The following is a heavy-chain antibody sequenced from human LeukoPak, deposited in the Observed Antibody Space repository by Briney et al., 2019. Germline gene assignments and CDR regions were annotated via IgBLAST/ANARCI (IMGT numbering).Heavy chain of an antibody. Sequence: GGSLRLSCAVSGFTFTDYAFHWVRQAPGRGLEWVAVISYEGSNEKYRNSVKGRFTVSRDNAKSSLYLQLNSLRAEDTAVYYCATRSCSISACRASSYHCMDFWSKGTTVTVSS. V-gene: IGHV3-30*03. D-gene: IGHD2-2*01. J-gene: IGHJ6*03. CDR1: GFTFTDYA. CDR2: ISYEGSNE. CDR3: ATRSCSISACRASSYHCMDF.